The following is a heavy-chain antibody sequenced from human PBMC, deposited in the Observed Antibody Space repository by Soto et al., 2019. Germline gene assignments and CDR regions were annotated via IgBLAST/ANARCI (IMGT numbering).Heavy chain of an antibody. CDR1: GGTFSSYA. V-gene: IGHV1-69*06. CDR3: ARERGEQPPVYCGGDCYPYWYFDL. Sequence: SVKVSCKASGGTFSSYAISWVRQAPGQGLVWMGGIIPIFGTANYAQKFQGRVTITADKSTSTAYMELSSLRSEDTAVYYCARERGEQPPVYCGGDCYPYWYFDLWGRGTLVTVSS. CDR2: IIPIFGTA. D-gene: IGHD2-21*02. J-gene: IGHJ2*01.